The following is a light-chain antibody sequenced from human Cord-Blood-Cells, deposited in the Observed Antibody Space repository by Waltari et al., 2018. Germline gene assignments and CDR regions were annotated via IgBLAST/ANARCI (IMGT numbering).Light chain of an antibody. CDR3: SSYTSSSTPYV. CDR1: SSDVGGYNY. V-gene: IGLV2-14*03. J-gene: IGLJ1*01. CDR2: DVS. Sequence: QSALTQPASVSGSPGQSITISCTGTSSDVGGYNYVSWYQQHPGKAPKLMIYDVSNRPSGVSNRFAGSNSVNTASRTISGLQAEDEADYYCSSYTSSSTPYVFGTGTKVTVL.